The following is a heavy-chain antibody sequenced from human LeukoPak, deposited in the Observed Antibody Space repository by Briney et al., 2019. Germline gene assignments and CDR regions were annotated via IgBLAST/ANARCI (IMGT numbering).Heavy chain of an antibody. Sequence: SQTLSLTCTVSGDSINGGDYYWSWIRQPPGKGLEWIGYIYYSGSTSYNPSLKSRVTMSVDTSKNQFSLKLSSVTAADTAVYYCVRLTGLWGQGTLVTVSS. CDR3: VRLTGL. J-gene: IGHJ4*02. D-gene: IGHD1-20*01. CDR2: IYYSGST. CDR1: GDSINGGDYY. V-gene: IGHV4-30-4*08.